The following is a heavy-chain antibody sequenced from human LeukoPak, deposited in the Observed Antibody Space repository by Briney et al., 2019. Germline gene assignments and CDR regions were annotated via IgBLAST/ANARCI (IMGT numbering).Heavy chain of an antibody. Sequence: SETLSLTCTVSGGSISSYYWSWIRQPPGKGLEWIGYIYYSGSTNYNPSLKSRVTISVDTSKNQFSLKLSSVTAADTAVYYFARRGYSSSWYREYYLDYWGQGTLVTVSS. CDR3: ARRGYSSSWYREYYLDY. V-gene: IGHV4-59*08. D-gene: IGHD6-13*01. CDR2: IYYSGST. J-gene: IGHJ4*02. CDR1: GGSISSYY.